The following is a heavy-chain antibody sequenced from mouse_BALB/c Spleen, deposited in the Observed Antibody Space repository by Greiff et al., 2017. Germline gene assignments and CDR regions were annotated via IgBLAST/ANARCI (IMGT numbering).Heavy chain of an antibody. V-gene: IGHV1-7*01. Sequence: QVQLKQSGAELAKPGASVKMSCKASGYTFTSYWMHWVKQRPGQGLEWIGYINPSTGYTEYNQKFKDKATLTADKSSSTAYMQLSSLTSEDSAVYYCASFITTVGNYWGQGTTLTVSS. CDR1: GYTFTSYW. J-gene: IGHJ2*01. CDR3: ASFITTVGNY. D-gene: IGHD1-1*01. CDR2: INPSTGYT.